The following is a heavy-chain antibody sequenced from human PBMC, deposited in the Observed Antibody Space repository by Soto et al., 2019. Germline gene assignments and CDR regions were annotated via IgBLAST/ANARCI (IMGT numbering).Heavy chain of an antibody. CDR2: INSRGDDT. CDR3: AKERPNYAFWSSYGVYYDS. J-gene: IGHJ4*02. CDR1: GFTFKDYA. Sequence: GGSLRLSCEASGFTFKDYAMGWVRQAPGKGLQWVASINSRGDDTFYADSVKGRFTVSRDNSKNTLFLQMNSLTAEDTAMYYCAKERPNYAFWSSYGVYYDSWGQGTQVTVSS. V-gene: IGHV3-23*01. D-gene: IGHD3-3*01.